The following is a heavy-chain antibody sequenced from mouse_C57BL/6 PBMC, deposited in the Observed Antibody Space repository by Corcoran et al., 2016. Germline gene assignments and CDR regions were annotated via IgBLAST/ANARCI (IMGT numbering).Heavy chain of an antibody. CDR3: ARLGGYDGYPFAY. Sequence: QIQLVQSGPELKKPGETVKISCKASGYTFTTYGMSWVKQAPGKGLKWMGWINTYSGVPTYADDFKGRFAFSLETSASTTYLQINNLKNEDTATYFCARLGGYDGYPFAYWGQGTLVTVSA. J-gene: IGHJ3*01. CDR1: GYTFTTYG. D-gene: IGHD2-3*01. CDR2: INTYSGVP. V-gene: IGHV9-3*01.